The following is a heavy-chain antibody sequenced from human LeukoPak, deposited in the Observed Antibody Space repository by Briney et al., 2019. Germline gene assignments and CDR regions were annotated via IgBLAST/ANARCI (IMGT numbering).Heavy chain of an antibody. D-gene: IGHD1-26*01. V-gene: IGHV4-59*01. CDR2: IYYSGST. CDR1: GGSLSSYY. J-gene: IGHJ4*02. CDR3: AREGSGLDY. Sequence: SETLSLTCTVSGGSLSSYYWSWIRQPPGKGLEWIGYIYYSGSTNYNPSLKSRVTISVDTSKNQFSLKLSSVTAADTAVYYCAREGSGLDYWGQGTLVTVSS.